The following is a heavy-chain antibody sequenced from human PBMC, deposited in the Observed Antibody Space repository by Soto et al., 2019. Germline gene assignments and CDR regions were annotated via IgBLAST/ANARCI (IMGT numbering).Heavy chain of an antibody. CDR3: ARDSLCPRVRVPAVTGDS. CDR2: ISNSSRHI. CDR1: GFTFSNHN. J-gene: IGHJ4*02. Sequence: EVQLVESGGGLVKPGESLRLSCAASGFTFSNHNMNWVRQAPGKGLEWVSSISNSSRHIYYADSVKGRFTISRDNAKQGLYLQMNSPRAEDTAVYCGARDSLCPRVRVPAVTGDSWGQGTLVTVSS. D-gene: IGHD2-2*01. V-gene: IGHV3-21*02.